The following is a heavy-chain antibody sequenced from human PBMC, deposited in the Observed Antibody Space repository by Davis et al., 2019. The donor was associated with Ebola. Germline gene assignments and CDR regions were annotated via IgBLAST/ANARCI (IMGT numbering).Heavy chain of an antibody. CDR2: MNPNSGNT. Sequence: ASVKVSCKASGYTFTSYDINWVRQATGQGLEWMGWMNPNSGNTGYAQKFQGRVTMTRNTSISTAYMELSSLRSEDTAVYYCARVRSGTVWFDPWGQGTLVTVSS. D-gene: IGHD3-10*01. CDR3: ARVRSGTVWFDP. J-gene: IGHJ5*02. CDR1: GYTFTSYD. V-gene: IGHV1-8*01.